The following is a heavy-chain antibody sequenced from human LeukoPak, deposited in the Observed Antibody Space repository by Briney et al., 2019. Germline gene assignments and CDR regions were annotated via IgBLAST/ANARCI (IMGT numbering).Heavy chain of an antibody. CDR2: ISGSGSNT. CDR3: AKTGDYFDSSGYYRPDAFDI. J-gene: IGHJ3*02. CDR1: GFTFSSYA. V-gene: IGHV3-23*01. D-gene: IGHD3-22*01. Sequence: GGSLRLSCAASGFTFSSYAMSWVRQAPGKGLEWVSAISGSGSNTYYAYSVKGRFTISRDNSQNTLYLQMNSLRAEDTAVYYCAKTGDYFDSSGYYRPDAFDIWGRGTMVTVSS.